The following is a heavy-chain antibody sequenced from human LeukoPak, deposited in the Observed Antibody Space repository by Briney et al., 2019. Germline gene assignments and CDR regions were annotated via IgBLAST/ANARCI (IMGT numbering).Heavy chain of an antibody. CDR2: ISYDGSNK. J-gene: IGHJ6*02. Sequence: QPGGSLRLSCAASGFTFSSYGMHWVRQAPGKGLEWVAVISYDGSNKYYADSVKGRFTISRDNSKNTLYLQMNSLRAEDTAVYYCARTICSGGSCYSLGMDVWGQGTTVTVSS. V-gene: IGHV3-30*03. CDR1: GFTFSSYG. CDR3: ARTICSGGSCYSLGMDV. D-gene: IGHD2-15*01.